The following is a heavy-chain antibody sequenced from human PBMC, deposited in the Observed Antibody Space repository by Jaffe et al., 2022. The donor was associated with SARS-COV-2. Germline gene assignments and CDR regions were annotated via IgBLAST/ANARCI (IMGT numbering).Heavy chain of an antibody. D-gene: IGHD6-19*01. V-gene: IGHV4-59*01. CDR3: ARDPSYFNGWYVD. CDR2: VYHSGST. Sequence: QVQLQESGPGLVKPSETLSLTCTVSGGSISGYYCSWIRQPPGKGLEWIGFVYHSGSTNYNPSLKSRVTMSVDTSKNQFSLKLSSVTAADTAVYYCARDPSYFNGWYVDWGQGILVTVSS. CDR1: GGSISGYY. J-gene: IGHJ4*02.